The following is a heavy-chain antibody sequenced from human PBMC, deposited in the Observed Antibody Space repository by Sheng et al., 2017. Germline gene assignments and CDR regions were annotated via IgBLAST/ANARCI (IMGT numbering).Heavy chain of an antibody. Sequence: QVQLQQWGAGLLKPSETLSLTCAVYGGSFSGYYWSWIRQPPGKGLEWIGEINHSGSTYYNPSLKSRVTISVDTSKNQFSLKLSSVTAADTAVYYCARHSAYYGSGSPRFDAFDIWGQGTMVTVSS. D-gene: IGHD3-10*01. V-gene: IGHV4-34*01. J-gene: IGHJ3*02. CDR3: ARHSAYYGSGSPRFDAFDI. CDR2: INHSGST. CDR1: GGSFSGYY.